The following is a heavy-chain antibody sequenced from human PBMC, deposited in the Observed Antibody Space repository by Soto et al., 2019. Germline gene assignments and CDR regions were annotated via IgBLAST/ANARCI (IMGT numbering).Heavy chain of an antibody. V-gene: IGHV1-18*01. D-gene: IGHD4-17*01. CDR3: ATTTVVGLFHH. J-gene: IGHJ1*01. CDR1: GYTFSSYG. CDR2: ISTHSGNT. Sequence: QVQLVQSGAEVKKPGASVKVSCKASGYTFSSYGISWVRQAPGQGLEWMGWISTHSGNTDYAQKFQGRVTMTTDTSTSTAYMELRSLRSDDTAVYYCATTTVVGLFHHGGQGTLVTVSS.